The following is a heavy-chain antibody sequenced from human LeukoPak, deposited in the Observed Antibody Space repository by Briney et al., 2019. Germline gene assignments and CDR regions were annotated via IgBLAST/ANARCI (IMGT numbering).Heavy chain of an antibody. Sequence: RSLRLSCAASGFTFSSYGMHWVRQAPGKGLEWVAVIWYDGSNKYYADSVKGRFTISRDNSKNTLYLQMNSLRAEDTAVYYCAKAGDHDYGDYFDYWGQGTLVTVSS. D-gene: IGHD4-17*01. CDR2: IWYDGSNK. CDR1: GFTFSSYG. CDR3: AKAGDHDYGDYFDY. J-gene: IGHJ4*02. V-gene: IGHV3-33*06.